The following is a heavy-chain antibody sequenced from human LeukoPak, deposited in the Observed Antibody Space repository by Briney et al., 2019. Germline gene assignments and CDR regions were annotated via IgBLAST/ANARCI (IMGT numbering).Heavy chain of an antibody. D-gene: IGHD3-3*01. CDR2: IRYDGSNK. CDR3: AVDFWSGYSLDY. V-gene: IGHV3-30*02. J-gene: IGHJ4*02. Sequence: PGGSLRLSCAASGFTFSSYGMHWVRQAPGKGLEWVAFIRYDGSNKYYADSVKGRFTISRDNSKNTLYLQMNSLRAEDTAVYYCAVDFWSGYSLDYWGQGTLVTVSS. CDR1: GFTFSSYG.